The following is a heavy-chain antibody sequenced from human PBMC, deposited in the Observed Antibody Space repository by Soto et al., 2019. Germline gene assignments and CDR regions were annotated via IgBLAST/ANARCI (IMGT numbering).Heavy chain of an antibody. Sequence: QVQLVGSGGGVVQPGRSLRLSCAASGFTFSSYGMHWVRQDPGKGLEWVAVIWYDGSNKYYADSVKGRFTISRDNSKNTLYLQMNSLRAEDTAVYYCARQSLYYYYGMDVWGQGTTVTVSS. J-gene: IGHJ6*02. CDR2: IWYDGSNK. V-gene: IGHV3-33*01. CDR3: ARQSLYYYYGMDV. CDR1: GFTFSSYG.